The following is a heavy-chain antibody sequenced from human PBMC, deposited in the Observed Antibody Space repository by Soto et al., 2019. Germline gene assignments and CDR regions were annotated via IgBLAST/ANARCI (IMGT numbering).Heavy chain of an antibody. Sequence: QVQLVQSGAEVKKPGASVTVSCKASGYAFTSYAMHWVRQAPGQRLEWMGWINAGNGNTKYSQKFQGRVTITRDTSASTAYMELSSLRSEDTAVYYCARGVGSGLSDYWGQGTLVTVSS. CDR1: GYAFTSYA. D-gene: IGHD1-26*01. V-gene: IGHV1-3*01. CDR3: ARGVGSGLSDY. J-gene: IGHJ4*02. CDR2: INAGNGNT.